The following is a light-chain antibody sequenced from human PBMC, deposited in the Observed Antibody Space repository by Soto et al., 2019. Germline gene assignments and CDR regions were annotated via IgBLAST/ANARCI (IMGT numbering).Light chain of an antibody. J-gene: IGKJ5*01. CDR2: DAS. V-gene: IGKV1-33*01. Sequence: IKMTQSPSSLSASVGDRVTITCQASQDISNYLNWYQQKPGKAPKLLIYDASNLETGVPSRFSGSGSGTDFTFTISRLQPEDIATYYCHPYEILPTSGQ. CDR1: QDISNY. CDR3: HPYEILPT.